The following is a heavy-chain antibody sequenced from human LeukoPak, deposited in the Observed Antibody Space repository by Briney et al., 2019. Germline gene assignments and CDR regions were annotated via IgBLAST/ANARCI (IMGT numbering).Heavy chain of an antibody. Sequence: GGSLRLSCAASGFTFSSYAMSWVRQAPGKGLEWVSSISSSSSYIYYADSVKGRFTISRDNAKNSLYLQMNSLRAEDTAVYYCAGNSITKDYWGQGTLVTVSS. CDR1: GFTFSSYA. CDR2: ISSSSSYI. D-gene: IGHD2/OR15-2a*01. V-gene: IGHV3-21*01. J-gene: IGHJ4*02. CDR3: AGNSITKDY.